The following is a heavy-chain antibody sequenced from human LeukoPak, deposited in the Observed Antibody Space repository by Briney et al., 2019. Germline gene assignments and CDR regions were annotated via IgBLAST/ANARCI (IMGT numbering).Heavy chain of an antibody. CDR3: ARQHYYYDSSGYDAFDI. V-gene: IGHV4-34*01. Sequence: PSETLSLTCAVYGGSFSGYYWSWIRQPPGKGLEWIGEINHSGSTNYNPSLKSRVTISVDTSKNQFSLKLSSVTAADTAVYYCARQHYYYDSSGYDAFDIWGQGTMVTVSS. CDR2: INHSGST. D-gene: IGHD3-22*01. CDR1: GGSFSGYY. J-gene: IGHJ3*02.